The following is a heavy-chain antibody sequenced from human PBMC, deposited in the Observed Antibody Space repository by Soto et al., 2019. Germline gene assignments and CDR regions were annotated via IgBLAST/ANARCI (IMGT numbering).Heavy chain of an antibody. CDR1: GFTFSGSA. CDR2: IRSKTKKYAT. CDR3: SRGSLERGFDP. J-gene: IGHJ5*02. D-gene: IGHD1-1*01. V-gene: IGHV3-73*01. Sequence: GGSLRLSCATSGFTFSGSAMHWVRQASGRGLEWVGRIRSKTKKYATAYAGSVKGRFTISRDDSKNTTYLQMNSLKTEDTAVYYCSRGSLERGFDPWGQGTLVTVSS.